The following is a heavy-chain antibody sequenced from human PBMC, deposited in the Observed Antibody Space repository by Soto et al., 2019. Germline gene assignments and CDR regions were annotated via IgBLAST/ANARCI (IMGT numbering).Heavy chain of an antibody. J-gene: IGHJ4*02. CDR3: ARLLYDSRGYYYFDY. CDR1: VGSISSSSYY. Sequence: SETLSLTCTVSVGSISSSSYYWGWIRQPPGKGLEWIGSAYYSGSTYDNPSLKSRITLSVDRSKSQFSLKLTSVTAADTAVYYCARLLYDSRGYYYFDYWGQGTLVTSPQ. D-gene: IGHD3-22*01. CDR2: AYYSGST. V-gene: IGHV4-39*01.